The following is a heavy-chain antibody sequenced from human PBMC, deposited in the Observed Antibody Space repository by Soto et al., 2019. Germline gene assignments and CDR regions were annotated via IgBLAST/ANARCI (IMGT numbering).Heavy chain of an antibody. D-gene: IGHD6-19*01. CDR1: GGTFSSYA. CDR2: IIPIFGTA. J-gene: IGHJ5*02. Sequence: ASVKVSCKASGGTFSSYAISWVRQAPGQGLEWMGGIIPIFGTANYAQKFQGRVTITADESTSTAYMELSSLRSEDTAVYYCARDKGSGWSGGFDPWGQGTLVTVSS. CDR3: ARDKGSGWSGGFDP. V-gene: IGHV1-69*13.